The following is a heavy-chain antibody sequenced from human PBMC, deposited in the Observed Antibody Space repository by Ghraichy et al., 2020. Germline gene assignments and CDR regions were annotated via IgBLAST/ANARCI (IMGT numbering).Heavy chain of an antibody. CDR1: GFTFSSYG. J-gene: IGHJ2*01. CDR2: ISYVGNNK. Sequence: GWPLRLSCAASGFTFSSYGMHWVRQAPGKGLEWVAVISYVGNNKYSADSLKGRFTISRDNSRNTLYLEINSLRAEDTAVYYCAKDRGYGSAWYGDFDLWGHGTLVTVSS. CDR3: AKDRGYGSAWYGDFDL. D-gene: IGHD6-19*01. V-gene: IGHV3-30*18.